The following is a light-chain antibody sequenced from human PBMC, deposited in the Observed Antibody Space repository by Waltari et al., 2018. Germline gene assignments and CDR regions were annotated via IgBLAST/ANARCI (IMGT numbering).Light chain of an antibody. V-gene: IGKV4-1*01. CDR2: WAS. J-gene: IGKJ1*01. Sequence: DIVMTPSPDSLAVSLGETATITFKSIQTVLKRSNNRNYLAWFQHKSGQPPKLLIPWASTRESGVPDRFTGSGSGTDFTLVISSLQAEDVAVYYCQQYYSNPPLFGQGTRVEI. CDR1: QTVLKRSNNRNY. CDR3: QQYYSNPPL.